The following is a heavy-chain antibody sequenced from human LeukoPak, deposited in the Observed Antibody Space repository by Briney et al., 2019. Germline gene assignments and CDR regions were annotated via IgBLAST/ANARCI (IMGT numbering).Heavy chain of an antibody. CDR2: IYTSGST. V-gene: IGHV4-4*07. Sequence: SETLSLTCTVSGGSISSYYWSWIRQPAGKGLEWIGRIYTSGSTNYNPSLKSRVTMSVGTSKNQFSLKLSSVTAADTAVYYCARGFYSSSWYFSPKFDYWGQGTLVTVSS. D-gene: IGHD6-13*01. CDR3: ARGFYSSSWYFSPKFDY. J-gene: IGHJ4*02. CDR1: GGSISSYY.